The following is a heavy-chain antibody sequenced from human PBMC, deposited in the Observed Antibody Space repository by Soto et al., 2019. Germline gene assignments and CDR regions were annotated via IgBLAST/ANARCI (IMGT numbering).Heavy chain of an antibody. V-gene: IGHV4-30-2*01. D-gene: IGHD3-10*01. Sequence: SETLSLTCAVSGGSISSGGYSWSWIRQPPGKGLEWIGYIYHSGSAYYNPSLKSRVTISVDRSKNQFSLKLSSVTAADTAVYYCASSSGSYYSYYYYGMDVWGQGTTVTVSS. J-gene: IGHJ6*02. CDR3: ASSSGSYYSYYYYGMDV. CDR1: GGSISSGGYS. CDR2: IYHSGSA.